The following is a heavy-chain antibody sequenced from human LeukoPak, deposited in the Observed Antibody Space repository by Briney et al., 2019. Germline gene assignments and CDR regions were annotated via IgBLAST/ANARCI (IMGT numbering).Heavy chain of an antibody. V-gene: IGHV3-7*01. CDR3: ARLGCSGGSCYSFFGY. D-gene: IGHD2-15*01. CDR1: GFTFSSYW. J-gene: IGHJ4*02. Sequence: GGSLRLSCAASGFTFSSYWMSWVRQAPGKGLEWVANIKQDGSEKYYVDSVKGRFTISRDNAKNSLYLQMNSLRAEDTAVYYCARLGCSGGSCYSFFGYWGQGTLVTVSS. CDR2: IKQDGSEK.